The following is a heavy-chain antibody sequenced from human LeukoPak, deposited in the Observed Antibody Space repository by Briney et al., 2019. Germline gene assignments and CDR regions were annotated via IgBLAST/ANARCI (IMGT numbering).Heavy chain of an antibody. D-gene: IGHD3-3*02. J-gene: IGHJ4*02. CDR1: GFTFSSYS. CDR3: ARVSVGRYYFDN. V-gene: IGHV3-74*01. Sequence: GGSLRLSCAASGFTFSSYSMNWVRQAPGKGLEWVSRINPDGSTTSYADSVKGRFTISRDSAKNTLYLQMNSLRAEDTAVYYCARVSVGRYYFDNWGQGTPVTVS. CDR2: INPDGSTT.